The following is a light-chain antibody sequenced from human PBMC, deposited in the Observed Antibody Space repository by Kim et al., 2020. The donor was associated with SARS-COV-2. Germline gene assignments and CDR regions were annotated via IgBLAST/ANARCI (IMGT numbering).Light chain of an antibody. J-gene: IGLJ2*01. Sequence: QSALTQPASVSGSPGQSVTISCTGTSSDVGGYNYVSWYQQHAGKAPKLMIYDVSNRPSGVSNRFSGSKSGNTAFLTISGLQAEDEADYYCSSYTSSSNLVFGGGTKLTVL. CDR2: DVS. CDR3: SSYTSSSNLV. CDR1: SSDVGGYNY. V-gene: IGLV2-14*03.